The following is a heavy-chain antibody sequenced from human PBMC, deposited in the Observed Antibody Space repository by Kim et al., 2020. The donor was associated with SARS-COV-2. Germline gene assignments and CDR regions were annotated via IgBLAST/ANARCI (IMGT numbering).Heavy chain of an antibody. J-gene: IGHJ4*02. CDR3: AKTYNWNHFCFDY. V-gene: IGHV3-7*03. D-gene: IGHD1-20*01. Sequence: YVDSVKGRFTISRDNAKNSLYLQMNSLRAEDTAVYYCAKTYNWNHFCFDYWGQGTLVTVSS.